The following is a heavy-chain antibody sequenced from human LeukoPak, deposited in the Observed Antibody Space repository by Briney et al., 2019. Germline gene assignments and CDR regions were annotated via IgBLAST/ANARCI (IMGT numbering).Heavy chain of an antibody. D-gene: IGHD1-26*01. Sequence: GGSLRLSCAASGFTVSNNYMSWVRQAPGKGLEWVSVLDSGGSTFYADSVKGRFTISRDNSKNTLFLQMNSLRAEDTAVYYCARDYLALLGGAPYDAFDIWGQGTMVTVSS. V-gene: IGHV3-66*01. CDR1: GFTVSNNY. J-gene: IGHJ3*02. CDR2: LDSGGST. CDR3: ARDYLALLGGAPYDAFDI.